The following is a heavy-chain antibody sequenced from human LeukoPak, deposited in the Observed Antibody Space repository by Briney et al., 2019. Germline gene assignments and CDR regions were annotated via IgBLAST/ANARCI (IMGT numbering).Heavy chain of an antibody. CDR3: AKSPAGSSWPSIDY. J-gene: IGHJ4*02. CDR1: GFTFSNYA. CDR2: ISGSGGST. Sequence: GGSLRPSCEASGFTFSNYAMSWVRQAPGKGLECVSPISGSGGSTYYRDSVKGRFTASRDNSKNTLYLQMNSLRAEDTAVYYCAKSPAGSSWPSIDYWGQGTLVTVSS. D-gene: IGHD6-13*01. V-gene: IGHV3-23*01.